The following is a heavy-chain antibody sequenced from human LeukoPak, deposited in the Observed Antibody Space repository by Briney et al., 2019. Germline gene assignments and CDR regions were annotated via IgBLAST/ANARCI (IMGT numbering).Heavy chain of an antibody. J-gene: IGHJ3*02. D-gene: IGHD2-2*01. CDR2: INPSGGST. CDR1: GYTFTSYY. CDR3: ARDRNVFIPSAPRDHDAFDI. V-gene: IGHV1-46*01. Sequence: ASVKVSCKASGYTFTSYYMHWVRQAPGQGLEWMGIINPSGGSTSYAQKFQGRVTMTRDTSTSTVYMELSSLRSEDTAVYYCARDRNVFIPSAPRDHDAFDIWGQGTMVTVSS.